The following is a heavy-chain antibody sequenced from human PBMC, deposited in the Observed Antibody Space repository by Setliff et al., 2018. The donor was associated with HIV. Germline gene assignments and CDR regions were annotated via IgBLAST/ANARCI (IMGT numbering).Heavy chain of an antibody. CDR1: GGSISSTNW. V-gene: IGHV4-4*02. CDR2: IYHSGST. D-gene: IGHD2-15*01. J-gene: IGHJ4*02. CDR3: ARDSRYCSGGSCYGYFDF. Sequence: SETLSLTCAVSGGSISSTNWWNWVRQPPGKGLEWIGEIYHSGSTNYNPSLKSRVTISVDKSKNQFSLKLNSVTAADTAEYYCARDSRYCSGGSCYGYFDFWGQGTLVTVSS.